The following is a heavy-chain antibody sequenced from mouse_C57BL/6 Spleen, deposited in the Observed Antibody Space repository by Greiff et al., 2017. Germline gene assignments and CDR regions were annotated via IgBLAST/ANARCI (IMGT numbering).Heavy chain of an antibody. V-gene: IGHV1-59*01. CDR1: GYTFTSYW. CDR3: ARGTTVVGYWYFDV. D-gene: IGHD1-1*01. CDR2: IDPSDSYT. J-gene: IGHJ1*03. Sequence: QVQLQQPGAELVRPGTSVKLSCKASGYTFTSYWMHWVKQRPGQGLEWIGVIDPSDSYTNYNQKFKGKDTLTVDTSSSTAYMQLSSLTSEDSAVYYCARGTTVVGYWYFDVWGTGTTVTVSS.